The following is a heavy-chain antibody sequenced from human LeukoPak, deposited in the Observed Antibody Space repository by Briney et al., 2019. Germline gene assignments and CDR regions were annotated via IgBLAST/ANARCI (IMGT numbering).Heavy chain of an antibody. CDR3: ARGQVRDY. CDR1: GGSFSGYY. V-gene: IGHV4-34*01. Sequence: SETLSLTCAVYGGSFSGYYWSWIRQPPGKGLEWMGEINHSGSTNYNPSLKSRVTISVDTSKNQFSLKLSSVTAADTAVYYCARGQVRDYWGQGTLVTVSS. D-gene: IGHD3-10*01. CDR2: INHSGST. J-gene: IGHJ4*02.